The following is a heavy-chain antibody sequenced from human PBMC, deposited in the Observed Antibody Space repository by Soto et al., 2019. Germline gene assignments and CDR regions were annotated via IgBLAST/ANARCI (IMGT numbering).Heavy chain of an antibody. CDR3: ATLAPVLRYFDWLLPDDAFDI. CDR1: CGSISSSSYY. J-gene: IGHJ3*02. Sequence: PSETLSLTCTVSCGSISSSSYYWGWIRQPPGKGLEWIGSIYYSGSTYYNPSLKSRVTISVDTSKNQFSLKLSSVTAADTAVYYCATLAPVLRYFDWLLPDDAFDIWGQGTMVTVSS. CDR2: IYYSGST. V-gene: IGHV4-39*01. D-gene: IGHD3-9*01.